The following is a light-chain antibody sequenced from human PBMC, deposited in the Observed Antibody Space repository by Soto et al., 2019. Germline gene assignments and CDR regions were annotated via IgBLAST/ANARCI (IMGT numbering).Light chain of an antibody. J-gene: IGKJ1*01. CDR2: AAS. CDR3: QQRSNWPPT. Sequence: EIVLTQSPGTLSLSPVERATLSCRASQSVSNYLAWYQQKPGQAPRLLIYAASNRATGIPARFSGSGSGTDFTLTISSLEPEDFAVYYCQQRSNWPPTFGQGTKVDI. V-gene: IGKV3-11*01. CDR1: QSVSNY.